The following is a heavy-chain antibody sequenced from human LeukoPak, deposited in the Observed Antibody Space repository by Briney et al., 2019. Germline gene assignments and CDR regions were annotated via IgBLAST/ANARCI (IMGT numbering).Heavy chain of an antibody. J-gene: IGHJ3*02. Sequence: PSETLSLTCTVSGGSISSYYWSWIRQPPGKGLEWIGYISYSGTTNYSPSLRSRVTISIDTSKNQFSLKLRSVTAADTAVYYCALSSGFFDAFDIWGQGTMVTVSS. CDR2: ISYSGTT. V-gene: IGHV4-59*01. D-gene: IGHD6-19*01. CDR3: ALSSGFFDAFDI. CDR1: GGSISSYY.